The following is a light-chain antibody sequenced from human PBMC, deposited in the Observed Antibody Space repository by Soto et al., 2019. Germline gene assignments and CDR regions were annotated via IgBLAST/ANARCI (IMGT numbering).Light chain of an antibody. V-gene: IGLV2-14*01. Sequence: QPVLTQPASVSGSPGQSITISCTRTSSDVGGYNYVSWYQQHPGKAPKLMIYDVSNRPSGVSNRFSGSKSGNTASLTISGLQAEDEADYYCSSYTSSSTLSYVFGTGTKVTVL. CDR2: DVS. CDR3: SSYTSSSTLSYV. J-gene: IGLJ1*01. CDR1: SSDVGGYNY.